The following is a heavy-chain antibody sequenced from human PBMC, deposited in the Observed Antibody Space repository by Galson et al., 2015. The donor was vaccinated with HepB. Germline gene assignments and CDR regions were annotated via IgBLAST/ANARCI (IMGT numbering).Heavy chain of an antibody. CDR1: GITFRRYA. CDR2: ISGSGGST. V-gene: IGHV3-23*01. Sequence: SLRLSCAASGITFRRYAMSWVRQAPGKGLEWVSSISGSGGSTDYADSVKGQFTISRDNSKNTLYLQMNSLRAEDTAVYYCAKSTFDIWGQGTMVTVSS. CDR3: AKSTFDI. J-gene: IGHJ3*02.